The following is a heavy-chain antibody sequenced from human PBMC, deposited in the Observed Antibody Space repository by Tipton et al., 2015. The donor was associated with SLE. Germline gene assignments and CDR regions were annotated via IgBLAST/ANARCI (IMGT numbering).Heavy chain of an antibody. CDR2: IKQDGSQK. CDR1: GDSISSSNW. D-gene: IGHD2-21*01. J-gene: IGHJ4*02. CDR3: ASAAYCGGARCYSDY. V-gene: IGHV3-7*03. Sequence: LSLTCAVSGDSISSSNWMNWVRQAPGKGLEWVASIKQDGSQKYYVDSVKGRFTISRDNAKNSLYLQMDSLRAEDTAMYYCASAAYCGGARCYSDYRGQGTLVTVSS.